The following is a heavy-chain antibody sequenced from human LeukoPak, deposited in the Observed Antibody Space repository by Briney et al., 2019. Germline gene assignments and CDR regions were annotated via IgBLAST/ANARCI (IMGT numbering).Heavy chain of an antibody. Sequence: SETLSLTCTVSGGSISTYYWSWIRQSPGKGLEWIGYIYYSGSTNYNPPLKSRVTISIDTSKNQFSLKLSSVTAADTAVYYCARVSYYDTSGRPFDYWGQRTLVTVSS. CDR3: ARVSYYDTSGRPFDY. CDR1: GGSISTYY. CDR2: IYYSGST. J-gene: IGHJ4*02. V-gene: IGHV4-59*01. D-gene: IGHD3-22*01.